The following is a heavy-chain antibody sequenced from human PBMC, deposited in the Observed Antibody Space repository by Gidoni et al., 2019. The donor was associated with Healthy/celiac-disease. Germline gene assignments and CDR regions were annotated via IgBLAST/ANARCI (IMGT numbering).Heavy chain of an antibody. Sequence: QVQLQESGPGLVKPSQTLSLTCTVSGGSISSGSYYWNWIRQPAGKGLEWMGRIYTSVSTNYNPSRKSRVTISVDTSKNQFSLKLSSVTAADTAVYYCARDLARRGAYCGGDCHWGAFDIWGQGTMVTVSS. CDR3: ARDLARRGAYCGGDCHWGAFDI. D-gene: IGHD2-21*02. J-gene: IGHJ3*02. V-gene: IGHV4-61*02. CDR2: IYTSVST. CDR1: GGSISSGSYY.